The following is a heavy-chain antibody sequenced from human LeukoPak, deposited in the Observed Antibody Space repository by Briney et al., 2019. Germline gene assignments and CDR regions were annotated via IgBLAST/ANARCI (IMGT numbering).Heavy chain of an antibody. CDR1: GFTFSSYA. V-gene: IGHV3-30-3*01. D-gene: IGHD3-3*01. J-gene: IGHJ4*02. CDR2: ISYDGSNK. CDR3: ARGAYDFWSGQYYFDY. Sequence: GRSLRLSCAASGFTFSSYAMHWVRQAPGKGLEWVAVISYDGSNKYYADSVKGRFTISRDNSKNTLYLQMNSLRAEDTAVYYCARGAYDFWSGQYYFDYWGQGTLVTVSS.